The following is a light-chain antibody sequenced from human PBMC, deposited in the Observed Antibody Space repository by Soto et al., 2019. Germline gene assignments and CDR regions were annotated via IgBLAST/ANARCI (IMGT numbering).Light chain of an antibody. J-gene: IGKJ5*01. Sequence: DIQLTQSPSLLSASVGDRVTITCRASHDISTYVAWYQQKPGKAHKLMIYEASTLQSGVPSMFSGRGAGTECTLTISGLLPEDFATYHCQQLNTLPFTFGQGTRLEIK. CDR3: QQLNTLPFT. CDR1: HDISTY. CDR2: EAS. V-gene: IGKV1-9*01.